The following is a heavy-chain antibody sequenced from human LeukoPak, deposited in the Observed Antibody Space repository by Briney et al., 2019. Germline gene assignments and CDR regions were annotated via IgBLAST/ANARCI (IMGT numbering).Heavy chain of an antibody. D-gene: IGHD2-2*01. CDR1: GFVFTGYY. V-gene: IGHV1-2*02. CDR2: MNPNSGTT. CDR3: ARGNCSSTSCYAAFDP. Sequence: ASVKVSCKASGFVFTGYYIHWVRQAPGQGLEWMGWMNPNSGTTKSAQKFQGRVTLTRDTSISTAYMELSSLRSDDTAVYYCARGNCSSTSCYAAFDPWGQGTLVTVSS. J-gene: IGHJ5*02.